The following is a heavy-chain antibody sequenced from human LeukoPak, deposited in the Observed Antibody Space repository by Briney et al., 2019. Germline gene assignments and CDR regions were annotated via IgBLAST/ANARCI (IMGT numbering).Heavy chain of an antibody. Sequence: PGGSLRLSCAASGFTFSSYAMSWVRQAPGKGLEWVSAISGSGGSTYYADSVKGRFTISRDNSKHTLYLQMNSLRAEDTAVYYCAKVPQLYHYYGMDVWGQGTTVTVSS. D-gene: IGHD1-1*01. CDR1: GFTFSSYA. V-gene: IGHV3-23*01. CDR3: AKVPQLYHYYGMDV. J-gene: IGHJ6*02. CDR2: ISGSGGST.